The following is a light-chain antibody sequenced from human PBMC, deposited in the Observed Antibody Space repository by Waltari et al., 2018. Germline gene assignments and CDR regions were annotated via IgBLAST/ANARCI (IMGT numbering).Light chain of an antibody. CDR2: AAS. J-gene: IGKJ4*01. CDR1: QSISSY. Sequence: DIQMTQSPSSLSASVGDRVTITCRASQSISSYLNWYQQKPGKAPKLLIYAASSLQSGVPSRFSGSGSGTEFTLTISSLEPEDFATYYCRQSDSTPLTFGGGTKVEIK. CDR3: RQSDSTPLT. V-gene: IGKV1-39*01.